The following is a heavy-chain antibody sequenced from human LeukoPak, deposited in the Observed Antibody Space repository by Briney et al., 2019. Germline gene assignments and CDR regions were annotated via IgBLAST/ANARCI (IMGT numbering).Heavy chain of an antibody. J-gene: IGHJ4*02. CDR2: IYYSGNT. Sequence: SETLSLTCTVSGGSISSSDDYWGWIRQAPRKGLEWIGTIYYSGNTYDNPSLKSRLTISVDTSKNQFSLKLSSVTAADTAVYYCARHPSKYDILTGYYIAPPDYWGQGTLVTVSS. D-gene: IGHD3-9*01. V-gene: IGHV4-39*01. CDR1: GGSISSSDDY. CDR3: ARHPSKYDILTGYYIAPPDY.